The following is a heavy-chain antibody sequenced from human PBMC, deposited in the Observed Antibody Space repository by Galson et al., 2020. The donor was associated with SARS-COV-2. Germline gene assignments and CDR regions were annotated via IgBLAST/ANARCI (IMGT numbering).Heavy chain of an antibody. D-gene: IGHD2-2*01. CDR2: ISWNSGSI. Sequence: SLKISCAASGFTFDDYAMHWVRQAPGKGLEWVSGISWNSGSIGYADSVKGRFTISRDNAKNSLYLQMNSLRAEDTALYYCAKDASSYYYGMDVWGQGTTVTVSS. CDR3: AKDASSYYYGMDV. V-gene: IGHV3-9*01. J-gene: IGHJ6*02. CDR1: GFTFDDYA.